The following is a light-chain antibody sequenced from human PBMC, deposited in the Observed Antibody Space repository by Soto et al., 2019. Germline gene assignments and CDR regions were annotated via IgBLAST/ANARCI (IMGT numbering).Light chain of an antibody. CDR3: QQYSSSYRT. V-gene: IGKV1-5*01. CDR1: QGISTW. Sequence: DIQMTQSPYALSASVGDRVTITCRASQGISTWLAWYQQKPGTAPKLLIYDASSLESGVPSRFSGSGSGTEFTLTISSLQPDDYATYYCQQYSSSYRTFGQGTKVDIK. CDR2: DAS. J-gene: IGKJ1*01.